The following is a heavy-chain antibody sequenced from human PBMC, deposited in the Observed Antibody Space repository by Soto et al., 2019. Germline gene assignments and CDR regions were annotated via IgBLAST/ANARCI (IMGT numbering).Heavy chain of an antibody. V-gene: IGHV2-5*02. CDR3: AHSLPPWGGMDV. Sequence: QITLKESGPTLVKPTQTLTLTCTFSGFSLSTSGVGVGWIRQPPGKALEWLALIYWDDDKRYSPSLKSRPTIXKXXSKNQVVLTMTNMDPVDTATYYCAHSLPPWGGMDVWGPGTTVTVSS. J-gene: IGHJ6*02. D-gene: IGHD7-27*01. CDR1: GFSLSTSGVG. CDR2: IYWDDDK.